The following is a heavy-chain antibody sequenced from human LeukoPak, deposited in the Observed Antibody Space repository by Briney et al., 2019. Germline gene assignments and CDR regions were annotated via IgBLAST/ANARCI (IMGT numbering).Heavy chain of an antibody. D-gene: IGHD3-9*01. J-gene: IGHJ4*02. CDR3: ARRLARPGYFDY. CDR1: GGSISSSSYY. CDR2: IYYSGRT. V-gene: IGHV4-39*01. Sequence: SETLSLTCTVSGGSISSSSYYWGWIRRPPGKVLEWIGSIYYSGRTYYNPSLKSRVTISVDTSKNQFSLKLSSVTAADTAVYYCARRLARPGYFDYWGQGTLVTVSS.